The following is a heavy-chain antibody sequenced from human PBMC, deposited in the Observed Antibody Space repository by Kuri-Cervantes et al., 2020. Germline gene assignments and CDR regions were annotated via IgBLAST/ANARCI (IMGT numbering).Heavy chain of an antibody. Sequence: GGSLRLSCAASGFTFSDHYMDWVRQAPGKGLEWVGRTRNKANSYTTEYAASVKGRFTISRDDSKNSLYLQMNSLKTEDTAVYYCARDHGHSGSYYDYYYGMDVWGQGTTVTVSS. V-gene: IGHV3-72*01. J-gene: IGHJ6*02. D-gene: IGHD1-26*01. CDR3: ARDHGHSGSYYDYYYGMDV. CDR2: TRNKANSYTT. CDR1: GFTFSDHY.